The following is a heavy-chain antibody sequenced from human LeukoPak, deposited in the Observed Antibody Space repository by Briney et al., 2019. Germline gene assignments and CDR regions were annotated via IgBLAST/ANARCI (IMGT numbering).Heavy chain of an antibody. Sequence: GASVKVSCKPSGSIFTNHYLHWVRQAPGQGLEWMGRINPNRGVTNYAQKFQGRVTMTTDTSITTIYMELSRLRSDETAVYYCTRGENAFDVWGQGTMVTVSS. J-gene: IGHJ3*01. CDR3: TRGENAFDV. V-gene: IGHV1-2*06. CDR2: INPNRGVT. CDR1: GSIFTNHY.